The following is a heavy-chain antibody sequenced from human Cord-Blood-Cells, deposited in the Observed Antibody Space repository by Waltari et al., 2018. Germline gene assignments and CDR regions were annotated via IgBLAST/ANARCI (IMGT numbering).Heavy chain of an antibody. Sequence: EVQLLESGGGLVQPGRSLILSCAASGLTFDDYPMHWVRQAPGKGPEWVSGISWNSGSIGYADSVKGRFTISRDNAKNSLYLQMNSLRAEDTALYYCAKDIAAAGTEYFQHWGQGTLVTVSS. V-gene: IGHV3-9*01. CDR1: GLTFDDYP. CDR3: AKDIAAAGTEYFQH. CDR2: ISWNSGSI. D-gene: IGHD6-13*01. J-gene: IGHJ1*01.